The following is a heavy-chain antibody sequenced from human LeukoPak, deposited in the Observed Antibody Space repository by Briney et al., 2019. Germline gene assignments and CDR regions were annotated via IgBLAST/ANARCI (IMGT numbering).Heavy chain of an antibody. J-gene: IGHJ6*02. D-gene: IGHD2-15*01. CDR2: INGDGRNI. CDR3: ARGAEDSSSKYYYGMDV. Sequence: GGSLRLSCVASGFTFSSYWMHWVRQDPRKGLVWVSRINGDGRNINYADSVRGRFTISRDNAKNTLYLQMNTLRVEDTAVYYCARGAEDSSSKYYYGMDVWGQGTTVTVSS. V-gene: IGHV3-74*01. CDR1: GFTFSSYW.